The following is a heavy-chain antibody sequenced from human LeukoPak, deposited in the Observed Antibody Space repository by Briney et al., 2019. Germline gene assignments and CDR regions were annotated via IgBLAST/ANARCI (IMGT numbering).Heavy chain of an antibody. Sequence: SETLSLTCTVSGGSISSSSYYWGWIRQPPGKGLEWIGSIYYSGSTYYNPSLKSRVTISVDTSKNQFSLKLGSVTAADTAVYYCARDRDGYNRFDYWGQGTLVTVSS. V-gene: IGHV4-39*07. CDR3: ARDRDGYNRFDY. CDR1: GGSISSSSYY. J-gene: IGHJ4*02. CDR2: IYYSGST. D-gene: IGHD5-24*01.